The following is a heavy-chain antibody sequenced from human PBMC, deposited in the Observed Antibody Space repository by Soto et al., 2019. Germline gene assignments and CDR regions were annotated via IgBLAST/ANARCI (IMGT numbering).Heavy chain of an antibody. Sequence: PGGSLRLSCAASGFTFSSYALHWVRQAPGKGLEWVAVISFDGTNKYYGDSVKGRFTISRDDSKNTLYLQMGSLRPEDTAVYYCAKDHRGLDYWNKELDSWGQGT. CDR1: GFTFSSYA. J-gene: IGHJ4*02. CDR2: ISFDGTNK. CDR3: AKDHRGLDYWNKELDS. V-gene: IGHV3-30*18. D-gene: IGHD1-1*01.